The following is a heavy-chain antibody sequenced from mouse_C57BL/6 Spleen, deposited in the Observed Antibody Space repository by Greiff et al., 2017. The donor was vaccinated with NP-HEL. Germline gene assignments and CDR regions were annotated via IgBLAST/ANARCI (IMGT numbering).Heavy chain of an antibody. D-gene: IGHD1-1*01. J-gene: IGHJ2*01. V-gene: IGHV1-82*01. Sequence: VQLKQSGPELVKPGASVKISCKASGYAFSSSWMNWVKQRPGKGLEWIGRIYPGDGDTNYNGKFKGKATLTADKSSSTAYMQLSSLTSEDSAVYFCARGTTVVVDYWGQGTTLTVSS. CDR3: ARGTTVVVDY. CDR1: GYAFSSSW. CDR2: IYPGDGDT.